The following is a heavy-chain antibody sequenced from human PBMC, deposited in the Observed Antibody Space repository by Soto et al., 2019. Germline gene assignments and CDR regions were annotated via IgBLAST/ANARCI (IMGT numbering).Heavy chain of an antibody. V-gene: IGHV2-5*02. CDR2: IYWDDDK. CDR1: GFSLSTSGVG. J-gene: IGHJ4*02. Sequence: QITLKESGPTLVKPTQTLTLTCTFSGFSLSTSGVGVGWIRQPPGKALEWLALIYWDDDKRYSPSLKSRLTITKDTSKNQVVLTMTNMDPVDTATYYCAHTAYSSSWTHHKGYFDYWGQGTLVTVSS. CDR3: AHTAYSSSWTHHKGYFDY. D-gene: IGHD6-13*01.